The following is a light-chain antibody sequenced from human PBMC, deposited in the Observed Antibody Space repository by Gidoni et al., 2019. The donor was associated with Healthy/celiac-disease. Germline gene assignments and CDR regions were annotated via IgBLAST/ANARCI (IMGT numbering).Light chain of an antibody. J-gene: IGKJ2*01. Sequence: IVMSQPPDSLVVSLGERATINRKSSQSVLYSSNNNNYLAWYQQKPGQPPKLLIYLASTREAGVPDRFSGGGSGTDFTLTISSLHAEDVAVYYWQHYYSTPLFGQGTKLEIK. CDR1: QSVLYSSNNNNY. CDR2: LAS. CDR3: QHYYSTPL. V-gene: IGKV4-1*01.